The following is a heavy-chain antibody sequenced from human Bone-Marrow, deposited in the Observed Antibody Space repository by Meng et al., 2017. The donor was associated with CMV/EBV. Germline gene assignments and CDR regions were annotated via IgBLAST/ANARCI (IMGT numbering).Heavy chain of an antibody. CDR1: GFTFSDHY. Sequence: GESLKISCAASGFTFSDHYMDWVRQAPGKGLEWVGRTRNKANSYTTEYAASVKGRFTISRDDSKNSLYLQMNSLKTEDTAVYYCAREKRYCSSTSCRTYWYFDLWGRGTLVTVSS. CDR2: TRNKANSYTT. CDR3: AREKRYCSSTSCRTYWYFDL. V-gene: IGHV3-72*01. J-gene: IGHJ2*01. D-gene: IGHD2-2*01.